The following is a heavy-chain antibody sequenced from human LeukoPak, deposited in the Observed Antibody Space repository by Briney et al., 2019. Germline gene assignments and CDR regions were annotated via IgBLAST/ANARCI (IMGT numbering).Heavy chain of an antibody. CDR1: GFTFSSYA. D-gene: IGHD5-18*01. CDR2: ISYNGSNK. Sequence: GGSLRLSCAASGFTFSSYAMHWVRQAPGMRLEWVAVISYNGSNKYYADSVKGRFTISRDNSKNTLYLQMNSLRAEDTAVYYCAIQLWDYWGQGTLVTVSS. CDR3: AIQLWDY. J-gene: IGHJ4*02. V-gene: IGHV3-30-3*01.